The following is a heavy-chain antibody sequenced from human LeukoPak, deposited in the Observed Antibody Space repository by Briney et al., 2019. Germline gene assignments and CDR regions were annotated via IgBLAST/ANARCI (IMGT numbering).Heavy chain of an antibody. D-gene: IGHD6-19*01. V-gene: IGHV7-4-1*02. CDR3: ARELAVGRDY. J-gene: IGHJ4*02. CDR1: GYTFTSHD. Sequence: GASVKVSCKASGYTFTSHDINWVRQAPGQGLEWMGLINTVTGNPMYGQGFTGRFVFSLDTSVSTAYLQISSLKAEDTAVYYCARELAVGRDYWGQGTLITVSS. CDR2: INTVTGNP.